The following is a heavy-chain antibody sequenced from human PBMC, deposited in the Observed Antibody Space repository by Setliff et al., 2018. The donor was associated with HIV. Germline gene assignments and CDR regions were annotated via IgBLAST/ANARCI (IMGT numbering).Heavy chain of an antibody. V-gene: IGHV1-18*01. CDR3: ARGQYGDELFDY. J-gene: IGHJ4*02. CDR1: GYTFTSYG. CDR2: LASYNDDA. Sequence: ASVKVSCKASGYTFTSYGISWVRQAPGQGLEWMGWLASYNDDANYAQNLQGRVTMTTDKSTSTAYMELRSLRSDDTAVYYCARGQYGDELFDYWGQGTLVTVSS. D-gene: IGHD4-17*01.